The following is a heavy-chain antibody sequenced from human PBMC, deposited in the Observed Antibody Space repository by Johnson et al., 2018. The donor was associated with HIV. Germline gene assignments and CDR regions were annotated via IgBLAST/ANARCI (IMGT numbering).Heavy chain of an antibody. CDR2: IKQDGSEK. D-gene: IGHD1-26*01. Sequence: MQLVESGGGLVQPGGSLRLSCVASGFTFSSYWMSWVRQAPGKGLEWVANIKQDGSEKYYVDSVKGRFTISRDNAKNTLYLQMNSLRAEDTAVYYCAKVLKAGGRMNDGFDIWGQGTLVTVSS. CDR1: GFTFSSYW. CDR3: AKVLKAGGRMNDGFDI. V-gene: IGHV3-7*02. J-gene: IGHJ3*02.